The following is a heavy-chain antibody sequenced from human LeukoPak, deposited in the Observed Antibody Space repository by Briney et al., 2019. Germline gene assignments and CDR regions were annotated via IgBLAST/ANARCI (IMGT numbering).Heavy chain of an antibody. D-gene: IGHD5-12*01. CDR1: GYTFPSYF. Sequence: ASVKVSCKASGYTFPSYFMHWVRQAPGQGLEWMGIINPTGGSTTYAQKFQGRVTMTRDTSTSTVYMELSSLRSEDTAVYYCARDGGGYVYGYWGQGTLVTVSS. CDR3: ARDGGGYVYGY. J-gene: IGHJ4*02. CDR2: INPTGGST. V-gene: IGHV1-46*01.